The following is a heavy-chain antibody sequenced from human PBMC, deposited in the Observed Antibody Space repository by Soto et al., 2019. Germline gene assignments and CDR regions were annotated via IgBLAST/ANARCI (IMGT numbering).Heavy chain of an antibody. Sequence: EVQLVESGGGLIQPGGSLRLSCAASGFTVSSNFMYWVRQAPGKGLEWVSIIYSGGSTYYADSVKGRFTISRDNSRNTLYRQLNRLRAEVTAVYYCARGHISAPAGIFDYWGQGTVVSVSS. D-gene: IGHD6-13*01. CDR1: GFTVSSNF. V-gene: IGHV3-53*01. CDR2: IYSGGST. J-gene: IGHJ4*02. CDR3: ARGHISAPAGIFDY.